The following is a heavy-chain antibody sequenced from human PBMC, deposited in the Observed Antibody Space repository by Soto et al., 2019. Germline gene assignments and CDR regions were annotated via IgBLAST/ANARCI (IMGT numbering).Heavy chain of an antibody. Sequence: QVQLVQSGAEVKKPGSSVKVSCKASGGTFSGYTISWVRQAPGQGLEWMGRIIPILGIANYAQKFQGRVTITADKSTSTAYMELSSLRSEDTAVYYCASSDIVVVPAAGRWFDPWGQGTLVTVSS. D-gene: IGHD2-2*01. J-gene: IGHJ5*02. CDR1: GGTFSGYT. V-gene: IGHV1-69*02. CDR3: ASSDIVVVPAAGRWFDP. CDR2: IIPILGIA.